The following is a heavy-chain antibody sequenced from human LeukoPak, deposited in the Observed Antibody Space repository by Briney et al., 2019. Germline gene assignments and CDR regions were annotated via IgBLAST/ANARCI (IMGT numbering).Heavy chain of an antibody. CDR3: ARSPGAAAGTWYYYYMDV. CDR1: GFTFSSYA. V-gene: IGHV3-23*01. D-gene: IGHD6-13*01. CDR2: ISGSGGST. J-gene: IGHJ6*03. Sequence: GGSLRLSCTASGFTFSSYAMSWVRQAPGKGLEWVSAISGSGGSTYYADSVKGRFTISRDNSKNTLYLQMNSLRAEDTAVYYCARSPGAAAGTWYYYYMDVWGKGTTVTVSS.